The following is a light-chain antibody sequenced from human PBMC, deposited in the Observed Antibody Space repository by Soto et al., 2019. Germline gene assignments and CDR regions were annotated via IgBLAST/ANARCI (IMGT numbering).Light chain of an antibody. CDR2: EVS. V-gene: IGLV2-14*01. CDR3: NSYTSSTSRPYV. Sequence: QSALTQPASVSGSPGQSITISCTGTTNDVGGYNYVSWYQQHPGKDPKLLIFEVSSRPSGASNRFSGSKSGNTASLTISALQAEDEADYFCNSYTSSTSRPYVFGTGTKVTVL. J-gene: IGLJ1*01. CDR1: TNDVGGYNY.